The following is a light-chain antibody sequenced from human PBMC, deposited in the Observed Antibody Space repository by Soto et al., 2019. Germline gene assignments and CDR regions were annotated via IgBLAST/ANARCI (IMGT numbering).Light chain of an antibody. CDR1: QSVSSH. Sequence: DIVMTQSPATLSESPGGRVTVSCRASQSVSSHVAWYQQRPGQAPRLLINAASFRATGIPDRISGSGSGTEFTLTISSLQSEDFATYYCLQSFNSPYTFGQGTTVDVK. CDR3: LQSFNSPYT. V-gene: IGKV3-15*01. CDR2: AAS. J-gene: IGKJ2*01.